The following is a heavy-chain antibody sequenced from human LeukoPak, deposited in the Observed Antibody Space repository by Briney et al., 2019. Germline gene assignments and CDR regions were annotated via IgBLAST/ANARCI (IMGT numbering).Heavy chain of an antibody. V-gene: IGHV3-53*01. CDR3: ARAMMVVANLWGVFDY. CDR2: IYSGGST. D-gene: IGHD3-22*01. CDR1: GFTVSSNY. Sequence: GGSLRLSCAASGFTVSSNYMSWVRQAPGKGLEWVSVIYSGGSTYYADSVKGRFTISRDNSKNTLYLQMNSLRAEDTAVYYCARAMMVVANLWGVFDYWGQGTLVTVSS. J-gene: IGHJ4*02.